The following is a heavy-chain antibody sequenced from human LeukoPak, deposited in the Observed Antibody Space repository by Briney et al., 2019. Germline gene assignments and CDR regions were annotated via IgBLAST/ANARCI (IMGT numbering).Heavy chain of an antibody. Sequence: ASVKISCKVSGYTFTDYYMHWVQQPPGKGLEWMGLVDPEDGETIYAEKFQGRVTITADTSTDTAYMELSSLRSEDTAVYYCATGADYGGLLRQNCFDPWGQGTLVTVSS. CDR2: VDPEDGET. J-gene: IGHJ5*02. V-gene: IGHV1-69-2*01. D-gene: IGHD4-17*01. CDR3: ATGADYGGLLRQNCFDP. CDR1: GYTFTDYY.